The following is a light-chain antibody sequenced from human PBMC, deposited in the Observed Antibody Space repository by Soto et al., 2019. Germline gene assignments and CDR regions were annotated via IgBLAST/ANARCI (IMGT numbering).Light chain of an antibody. V-gene: IGKV3-20*01. CDR1: QSVSSTY. Sequence: EILLTQSPGTLSSSPGERVTLSCRASQSVSSTYLSWYQLKPGQAPRLLIYGASTRATGIPDRFSGSGSGTDFTLTISRLEPEDFAVYSCQQYGFSYRAFGQGTKV. CDR2: GAS. J-gene: IGKJ1*01. CDR3: QQYGFSYRA.